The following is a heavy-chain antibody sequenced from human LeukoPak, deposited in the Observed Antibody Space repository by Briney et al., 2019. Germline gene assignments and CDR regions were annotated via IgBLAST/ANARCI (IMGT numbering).Heavy chain of an antibody. J-gene: IGHJ3*02. CDR1: GFMFDDYA. Sequence: PGGSLRLSCAASGFMFDDYAMHWVRQAPGKGLEWVSSITSSSSYIYYADSVKGRFTISRDNARNSLSLQMNSLRAEDTAVYYCARYRFVVGATDSFDIWGQGTMVTVSS. CDR2: ITSSSSYI. CDR3: ARYRFVVGATDSFDI. V-gene: IGHV3-21*01. D-gene: IGHD1-26*01.